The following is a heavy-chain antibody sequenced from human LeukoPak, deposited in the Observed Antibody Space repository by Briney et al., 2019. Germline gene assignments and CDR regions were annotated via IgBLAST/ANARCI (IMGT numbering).Heavy chain of an antibody. CDR2: IKQDGSEK. CDR1: GFTFSSYS. V-gene: IGHV3-7*01. Sequence: PGGSLRLSCAASGFTFSSYSMDWVRQAPGKGLEWVANIKQDGSEKYYVDSVKGRFTISRDNSKNTLYLQMYSLRAEDTAVYYCAKDPRQWLAQYYIDYWGQGTLVTVSS. CDR3: AKDPRQWLAQYYIDY. J-gene: IGHJ4*02. D-gene: IGHD6-19*01.